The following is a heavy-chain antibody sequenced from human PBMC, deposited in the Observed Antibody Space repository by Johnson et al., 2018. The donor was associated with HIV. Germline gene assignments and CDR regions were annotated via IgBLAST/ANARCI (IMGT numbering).Heavy chain of an antibody. CDR3: AKLQHSYGYAAFDI. V-gene: IGHV3-30*18. D-gene: IGHD5-18*01. CDR1: GFTFSRYG. Sequence: QVQLVESGGGVVQPGRSLRLSCAASGFTFSRYGMHCVRQAPGKGLEWVSFISYDGSNKYYADSVRGRFTISRYNSKNTLYLQMNSLRAEDTAVYYCAKLQHSYGYAAFDIWGQGTMVTVSS. CDR2: ISYDGSNK. J-gene: IGHJ3*02.